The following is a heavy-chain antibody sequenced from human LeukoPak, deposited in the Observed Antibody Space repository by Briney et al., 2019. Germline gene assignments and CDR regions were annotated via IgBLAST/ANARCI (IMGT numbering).Heavy chain of an antibody. J-gene: IGHJ5*02. CDR3: ARGTDIVVVPAAIDCSGGSCYSGSWFDP. V-gene: IGHV4-34*01. CDR2: INHSGST. D-gene: IGHD2-2*02. Sequence: SETLSLTCAVYGGSFSGYYWSWIRQPPGKGLEWIGEINHSGSTNCNPSLKSRVTISVDTSKNQFSLKLSSVTAADTAVYYCARGTDIVVVPAAIDCSGGSCYSGSWFDPWGQGTLVTVSS. CDR1: GGSFSGYY.